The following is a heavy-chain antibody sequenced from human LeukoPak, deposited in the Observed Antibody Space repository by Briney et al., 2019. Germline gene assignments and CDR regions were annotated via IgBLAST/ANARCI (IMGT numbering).Heavy chain of an antibody. V-gene: IGHV3-49*04. D-gene: IGHD2-15*01. CDR3: TSGIVVVVAARRVWFDP. Sequence: PGGSLRLSCTASGFTFGDYAMSWVRQAPGKGLEWVGFIRSKAYGGTTEYAASVRGRFTISRDDSKSIAYLQMNSLKTEDTAVYYCTSGIVVVVAARRVWFDPWGQGTLVTVSS. J-gene: IGHJ5*02. CDR1: GFTFGDYA. CDR2: IRSKAYGGTT.